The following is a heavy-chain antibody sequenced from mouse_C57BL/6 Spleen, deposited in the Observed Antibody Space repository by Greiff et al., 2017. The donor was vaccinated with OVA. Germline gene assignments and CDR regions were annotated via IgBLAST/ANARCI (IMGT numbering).Heavy chain of an antibody. V-gene: IGHV1-55*01. Sequence: QVQLQQPGAELVKPGASVKMSCKASGYTFTSYWITWVKQRPGQGLEWIGDIYPGSGSTNYNEKFKSKATLTVDKPSSTAYMQLSSLTSEDSAVYYCAGTGPWFAYWGQGTLVTVSA. J-gene: IGHJ3*01. CDR2: IYPGSGST. CDR3: AGTGPWFAY. D-gene: IGHD4-1*01. CDR1: GYTFTSYW.